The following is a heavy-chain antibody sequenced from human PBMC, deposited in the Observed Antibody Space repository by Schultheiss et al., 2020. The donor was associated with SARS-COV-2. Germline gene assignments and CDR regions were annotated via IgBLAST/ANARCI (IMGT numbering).Heavy chain of an antibody. Sequence: SVKVSCKASGDTFSGYAISWVRQAPGQGLEWMGGIIPVLARVNYAQKFQERVTITRDMSTSTAYMELRSLRSDDTAVYYCARGSYYDSRDLDYYGMDVWGQGTTVTVSS. D-gene: IGHD3-22*01. V-gene: IGHV1-69*10. CDR2: IIPVLARV. CDR3: ARGSYYDSRDLDYYGMDV. CDR1: GDTFSGYA. J-gene: IGHJ6*02.